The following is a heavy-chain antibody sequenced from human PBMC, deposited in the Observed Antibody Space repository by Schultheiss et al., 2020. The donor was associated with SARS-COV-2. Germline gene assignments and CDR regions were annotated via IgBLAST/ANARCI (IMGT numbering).Heavy chain of an antibody. CDR2: IGTAGDT. J-gene: IGHJ4*02. Sequence: GESLKISCAASGFTFSSYDMHWVRQGTGKGLEWVSAIGTAGDTYYPGSVKGRFTISRENAKNSLYLQMNSLRAGDTAVYYCAKVNWNDVSYWGQGTLVTVSS. CDR1: GFTFSSYD. D-gene: IGHD1-1*01. V-gene: IGHV3-13*01. CDR3: AKVNWNDVSY.